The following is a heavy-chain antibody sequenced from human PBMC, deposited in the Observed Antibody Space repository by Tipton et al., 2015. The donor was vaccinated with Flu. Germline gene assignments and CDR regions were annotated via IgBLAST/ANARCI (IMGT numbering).Heavy chain of an antibody. J-gene: IGHJ5*02. CDR2: IKQDGSEK. V-gene: IGHV3-7*01. D-gene: IGHD6-13*01. CDR1: GFTFSSYW. Sequence: GSLRLSCAASGFTFSSYWMSWVRQAPGKGLEWVANIKQDGSEKYYVDSVKGRFTISRDNAKNSLYLQMNSLRAEDTAVYYCARRGLGGSSSWYVDWFDPWGQGTLVTVSS. CDR3: ARRGLGGSSSWYVDWFDP.